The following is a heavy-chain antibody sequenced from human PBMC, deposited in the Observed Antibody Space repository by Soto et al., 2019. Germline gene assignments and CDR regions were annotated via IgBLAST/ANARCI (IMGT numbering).Heavy chain of an antibody. CDR1: GGTFSSYT. CDR3: AAEYGANSA. D-gene: IGHD4-17*01. Sequence: QVQLVQSGAEVKKPGSSVKVSCKASGGTFSSYTINWVRQAPGQGLEWVGRIIPILGIAKNAQKFQGRVKITADKSTSTAYMELSSLRSEDTAVYYCAAEYGANSAWGQGTLVTVSS. J-gene: IGHJ4*02. V-gene: IGHV1-69*02. CDR2: IIPILGIA.